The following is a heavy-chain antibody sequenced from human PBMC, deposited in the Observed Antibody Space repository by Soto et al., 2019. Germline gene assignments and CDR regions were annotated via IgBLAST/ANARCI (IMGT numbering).Heavy chain of an antibody. D-gene: IGHD3-9*01. CDR1: GFTFGDYA. V-gene: IGHV3-49*03. CDR2: IRSKAYGGTT. CDR3: TMSRLRVSYYDILTGYYPGAFDI. Sequence: QPGGSLRLSCTASGFTFGDYAMSWFRQAPGKGLEWVGFIRSKAYGGTTEYAASVKGRFTISRDDSKSIAYLQMNSLKTEDTAVYYCTMSRLRVSYYDILTGYYPGAFDIWGQGKMVTVSS. J-gene: IGHJ3*02.